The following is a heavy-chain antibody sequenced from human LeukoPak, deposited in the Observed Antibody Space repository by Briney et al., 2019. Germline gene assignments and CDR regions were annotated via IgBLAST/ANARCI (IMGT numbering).Heavy chain of an antibody. J-gene: IGHJ4*02. Sequence: GGSLRLSCAASGFSFTNAWMSWVREAPGKGLEWVSAISGSGGSTYYADSVKGRFTISRDNSKNTLYLQMNSLRAEDTAVYYCAKTRIGGAAYFDYWGQGTLVTVSS. V-gene: IGHV3-23*01. CDR1: GFSFTNAW. CDR3: AKTRIGGAAYFDY. D-gene: IGHD1-26*01. CDR2: ISGSGGST.